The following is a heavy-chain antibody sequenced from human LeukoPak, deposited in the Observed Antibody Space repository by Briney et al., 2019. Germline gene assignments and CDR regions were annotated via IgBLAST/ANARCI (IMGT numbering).Heavy chain of an antibody. J-gene: IGHJ4*02. CDR3: ARGDGYAQRD. CDR2: LGGSVHST. Sequence: GGSLRLSCVASGFTFSSYALSWFRQAPGKGLEWVSILGGSVHSTYYADSVKGRFTISRDNSKNTLYLQMNSLRVEDTAVYYCARGDGYAQRDWGQGTLVTVPS. CDR1: GFTFSSYA. V-gene: IGHV3-23*01. D-gene: IGHD5-12*01.